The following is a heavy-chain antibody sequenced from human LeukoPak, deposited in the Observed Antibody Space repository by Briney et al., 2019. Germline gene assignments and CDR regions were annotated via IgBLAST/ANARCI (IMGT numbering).Heavy chain of an antibody. V-gene: IGHV4-38-2*01. J-gene: IGHJ5*02. Sequence: SETLSLTCAVSGYSISSGYYWGWIRQPPGMGLEWIGSIYHSGSTYYNPSLKSRVTISVDTSKNQFSLKLSSVTAADTAVYYCARAVPFDPWGQGTLVTVSS. CDR1: GYSISSGYY. CDR2: IYHSGST. CDR3: ARAVPFDP.